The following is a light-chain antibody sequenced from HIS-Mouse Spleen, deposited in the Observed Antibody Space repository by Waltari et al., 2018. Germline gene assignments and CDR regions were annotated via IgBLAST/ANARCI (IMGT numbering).Light chain of an antibody. Sequence: TVLTQPPATLALSRGKRATTSCRASQSVSSYLSWYQKKPGHAPRLLISAASNRTAGIPGMFSGSGSGADFTLIISRLQPEYAAVYYRQQRSNWLTFGGGTKVEIK. CDR2: AAS. CDR3: QQRSNWLT. J-gene: IGKJ4*01. V-gene: IGKV3-11*01. CDR1: QSVSSY.